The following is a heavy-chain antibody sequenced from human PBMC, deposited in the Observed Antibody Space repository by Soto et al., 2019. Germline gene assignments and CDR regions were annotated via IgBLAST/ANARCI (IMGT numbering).Heavy chain of an antibody. V-gene: IGHV4-39*01. Sequence: QLQLQESGPGLVKPSETLSLTCSVSGGSISSTDYYWGWIRQSPGKGLQWMGSIFYSGTAFYDPSLRSRLTLPVDTSNNHFSLGPPSVPAADTAVYYGARRAGGTTWSDFDCGGQGPLVPVPS. J-gene: IGHJ4*02. D-gene: IGHD1-7*01. CDR2: IFYSGTA. CDR1: GGSISSTDYY. CDR3: ARRAGGTTWSDFDC.